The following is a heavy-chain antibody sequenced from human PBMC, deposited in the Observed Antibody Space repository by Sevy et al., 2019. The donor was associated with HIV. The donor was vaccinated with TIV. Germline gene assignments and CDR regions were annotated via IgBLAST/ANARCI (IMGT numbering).Heavy chain of an antibody. Sequence: GGSLRLSCAASGFTFSSYAMHWVRQAPGKGLEWVAVISYDGSNKYYADSVKGRFTISRDNSKNTFYLQMNSLRAEDTAVYYCARDFWSGYYRVEGAFDIWGQGTMVTVSS. CDR1: GFTFSSYA. CDR2: ISYDGSNK. D-gene: IGHD3-3*01. CDR3: ARDFWSGYYRVEGAFDI. J-gene: IGHJ3*02. V-gene: IGHV3-30-3*01.